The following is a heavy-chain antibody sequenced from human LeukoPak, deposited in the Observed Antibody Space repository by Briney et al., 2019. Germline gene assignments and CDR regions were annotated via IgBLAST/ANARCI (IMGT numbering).Heavy chain of an antibody. J-gene: IGHJ4*02. CDR2: IKSKTDGGTT. CDR3: TTDLTVTTGDY. D-gene: IGHD4-11*01. Sequence: PGGSLRLSCAASGLTFSNAWMSWVRQAPGKGLEWVGRIKSKTDGGTTDYAAPVKGRFTISRDDSKNTLYLQMNSLKTEDTAVYYCTTDLTVTTGDYWGQGTLVTVSS. CDR1: GLTFSNAW. V-gene: IGHV3-15*01.